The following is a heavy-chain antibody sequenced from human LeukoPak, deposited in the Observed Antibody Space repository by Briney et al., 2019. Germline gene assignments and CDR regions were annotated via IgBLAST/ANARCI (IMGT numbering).Heavy chain of an antibody. V-gene: IGHV1-18*01. CDR1: GYTFTTYG. D-gene: IGHD2-21*01. CDR3: ARDWPAVITDH. CDR2: INADNGNT. J-gene: IGHJ4*02. Sequence: ASVNVSFKASGYTFTTYGISWLRQAPGQGLEWMGRINADNGNTHFAQKFQGRVTLTTDRSTSTAYMELRSLTSDDTAVYYCARDWPAVITDHWGQGSLVIVSS.